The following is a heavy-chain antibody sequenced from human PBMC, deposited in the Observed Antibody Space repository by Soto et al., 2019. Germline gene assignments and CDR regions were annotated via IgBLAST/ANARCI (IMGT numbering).Heavy chain of an antibody. J-gene: IGHJ4*02. Sequence: EVQVVESGGGLVQPGGSLRLSCTASGFTVTSNYMTWVRQAPGKGLEWVSVIYSDGKTYYADSVKGRFTISRDNSKNTGYLQMNSLRAEDSAVYYCAREQGIPTAGTMDYWGQGTLVTVSS. CDR1: GFTVTSNY. V-gene: IGHV3-66*01. CDR2: IYSDGKT. D-gene: IGHD6-13*01. CDR3: AREQGIPTAGTMDY.